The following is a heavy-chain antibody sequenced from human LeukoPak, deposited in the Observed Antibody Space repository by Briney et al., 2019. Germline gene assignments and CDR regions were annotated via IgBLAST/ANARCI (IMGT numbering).Heavy chain of an antibody. Sequence: PGGSLRLSCAAPGFTLSSYEMNRVRQAPGKGLEWVPYISSSGRIIYYADSVKGQFTISRDNAKNALHLQMNSLRAEDTAVYYCARDDGDYHYYYDMDVWGKGTTVTVSS. CDR3: ARDDGDYHYYYDMDV. D-gene: IGHD4-17*01. V-gene: IGHV3-48*03. J-gene: IGHJ6*04. CDR1: GFTLSSYE. CDR2: ISSSGRII.